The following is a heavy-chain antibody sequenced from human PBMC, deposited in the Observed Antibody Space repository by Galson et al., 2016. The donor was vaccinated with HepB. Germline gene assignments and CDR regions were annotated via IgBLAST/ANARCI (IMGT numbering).Heavy chain of an antibody. CDR1: RFSLSSYA. D-gene: IGHD1/OR15-1a*01. Sequence: SLRLSCAASRFSLSSYAMSWVRQAPGKGLEWVSTISGNGVGTYYADSVKGRFTISRDDSQNTLFLQMNSLRADDTAIYYCAKGKWSWNTHFDYWGHGTLVTVSS. V-gene: IGHV3-23*01. CDR3: AKGKWSWNTHFDY. J-gene: IGHJ4*01. CDR2: ISGNGVGT.